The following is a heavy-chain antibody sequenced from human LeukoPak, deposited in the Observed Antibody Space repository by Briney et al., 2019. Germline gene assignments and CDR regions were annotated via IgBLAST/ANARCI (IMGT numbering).Heavy chain of an antibody. J-gene: IGHJ4*02. Sequence: GGSLRLSCAASGFTFSTYAMSWVRQAPGKGLEWVSGISDGGDYTYYADSVKGRFTISRDNSKNTLYLQMNSLRAEDTAVYYCAATYYYDGSGDYWGQGTLVTVSS. D-gene: IGHD3-22*01. CDR3: AATYYYDGSGDY. CDR1: GFTFSTYA. CDR2: ISDGGDYT. V-gene: IGHV3-23*01.